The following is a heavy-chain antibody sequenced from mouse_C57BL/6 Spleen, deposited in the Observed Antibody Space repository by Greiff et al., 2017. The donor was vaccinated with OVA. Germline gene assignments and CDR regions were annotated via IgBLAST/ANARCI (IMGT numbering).Heavy chain of an antibody. CDR1: GFTFSSYG. V-gene: IGHV5-6*01. CDR2: ISSGGSYT. J-gene: IGHJ4*01. Sequence: DVHLVESGGDLVKPGGSLKLSCAASGFTFSSYGMSWVRQTPDKRLEWVATISSGGSYTYYPDSVKGRFTISRDNAKNTLYLQMSRLKSEDTAMYYCARRDYGSSYDAMDYWGQGTSVTVSS. CDR3: ARRDYGSSYDAMDY. D-gene: IGHD1-1*01.